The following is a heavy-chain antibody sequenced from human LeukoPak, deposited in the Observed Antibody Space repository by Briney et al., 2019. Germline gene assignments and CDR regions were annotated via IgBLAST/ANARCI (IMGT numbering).Heavy chain of an antibody. D-gene: IGHD6-19*01. CDR2: IKQDGSEK. V-gene: IGHV3-7*01. CDR3: VSDLLYSSGWYAY. Sequence: PGGSLRLSCAASGFTFSSYWMSWVRQAPGKGLEWVANIKQDGSEKYYVDSVKGRFTISRDNAKNSLYLQMNSLRAEDTAVYYCVSDLLYSSGWYAYWGQGTLVTVSS. CDR1: GFTFSSYW. J-gene: IGHJ4*02.